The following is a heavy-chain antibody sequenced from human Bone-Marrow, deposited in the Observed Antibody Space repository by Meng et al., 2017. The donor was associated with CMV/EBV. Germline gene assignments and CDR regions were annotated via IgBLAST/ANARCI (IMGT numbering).Heavy chain of an antibody. Sequence: SETLSLTCTVSGGSISSSSYYWSWIRQPPGKGLQWIGYSHHSGSTNYNPSLESRVIISVDTSKNQFSLRLTSVTAADTAVYYCARELIGDGSLAFDDWGQGALVTVSS. D-gene: IGHD1-26*01. V-gene: IGHV4-61*01. CDR1: GGSISSSSYY. J-gene: IGHJ4*02. CDR2: SHHSGST. CDR3: ARELIGDGSLAFDD.